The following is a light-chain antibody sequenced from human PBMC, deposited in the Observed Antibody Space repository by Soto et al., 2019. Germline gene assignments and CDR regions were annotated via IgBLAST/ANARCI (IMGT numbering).Light chain of an antibody. CDR3: QSYDNNNHVV. CDR1: SGNIASNY. J-gene: IGLJ2*01. CDR2: EDN. V-gene: IGLV6-57*01. Sequence: NFMLTQPHSVSKSPGKTVTISCTRSSGNIASNYVQWYQQRPGSSPTTVIYEDNQRPSGVPDRFSGSIDISSNSASLTISGLKTEDESDYYCQSYDNNNHVVFGGGTKVTV.